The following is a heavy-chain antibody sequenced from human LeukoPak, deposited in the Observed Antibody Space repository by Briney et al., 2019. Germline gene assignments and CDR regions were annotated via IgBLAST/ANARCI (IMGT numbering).Heavy chain of an antibody. J-gene: IGHJ3*02. CDR1: GGSFSDFF. Sequence: ETLSLTCAVYGGSFSDFFWSWIRQPPGKGLEWIGEINHSGGTNYNPSLMSRVTISVDTSKSQISLKMSSVTAADTAAYYCASRYCSSTSCLLDAFDIWGQGTMVSVSS. D-gene: IGHD2-2*01. V-gene: IGHV4-34*01. CDR3: ASRYCSSTSCLLDAFDI. CDR2: INHSGGT.